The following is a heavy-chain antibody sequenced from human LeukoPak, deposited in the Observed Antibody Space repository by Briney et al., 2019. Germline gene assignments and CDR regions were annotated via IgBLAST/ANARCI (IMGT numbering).Heavy chain of an antibody. CDR2: INPNSGGT. J-gene: IGHJ5*02. D-gene: IGHD3-3*01. CDR3: ARVPYYDVGWFDP. Sequence: ASVTVSCTASGYTFTGYYMHWVRPAPGQGLEWMGWINPNSGGTNYAQKFQGRVTMTRDTSISTAYMELSRLRSDDTAVYYCARVPYYDVGWFDPWGQGTLVTVSS. V-gene: IGHV1-2*02. CDR1: GYTFTGYY.